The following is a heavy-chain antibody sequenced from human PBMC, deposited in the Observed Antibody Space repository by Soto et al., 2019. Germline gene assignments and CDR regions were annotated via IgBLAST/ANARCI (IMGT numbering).Heavy chain of an antibody. V-gene: IGHV1-58*01. J-gene: IGHJ2*01. D-gene: IGHD2-15*01. Sequence: SVKVSCKTSGFTFSNSAVQWVRQSRGQRLEWIAGIVLGSHNTNYAQNFQGRLTVSTDTSTNTGYMELTSLTSEDTDIYYCAAELYSGGRCCSFDLWGR. CDR3: AAELYSGGRCCSFDL. CDR2: IVLGSHNT. CDR1: GFTFSNSA.